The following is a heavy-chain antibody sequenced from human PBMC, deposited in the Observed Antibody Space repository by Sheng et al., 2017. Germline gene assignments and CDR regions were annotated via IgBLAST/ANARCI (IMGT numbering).Heavy chain of an antibody. D-gene: IGHD3-22*01. J-gene: IGHJ4*02. CDR2: INPNSGGT. Sequence: QVQLVQSGAEVKKPGASVKVSCKASGYTFTGYYMHWVRQAPGQGLEWMGWINPNSGGTNYAQKFQGRVTMTRDTSISTAYMELSRLRSDDTAVYYCARDYRSSSGYLPFDYWGQGTLVTVSS. CDR1: GYTFTGYY. CDR3: ARDYRSSSGYLPFDY. V-gene: IGHV1-2*02.